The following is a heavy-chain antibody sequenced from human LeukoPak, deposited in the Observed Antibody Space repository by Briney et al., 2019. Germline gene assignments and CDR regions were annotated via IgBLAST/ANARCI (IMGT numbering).Heavy chain of an antibody. CDR2: ISSSGSTI. V-gene: IGHV3-48*03. J-gene: IGHJ4*02. Sequence: GGSLRLSCAASGFTFSSYEMNWVRQAPGKGLEWVSYISSSGSTIYYADSVKGRFTISRDNAKNSLYLQMNSLRAEDTAVYYCARLDSSWYGRDYWGQGTLVTVS. CDR1: GFTFSSYE. CDR3: ARLDSSWYGRDY. D-gene: IGHD6-13*01.